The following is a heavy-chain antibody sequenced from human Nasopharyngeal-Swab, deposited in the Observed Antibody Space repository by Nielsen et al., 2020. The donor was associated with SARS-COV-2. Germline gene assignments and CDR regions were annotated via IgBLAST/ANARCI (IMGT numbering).Heavy chain of an antibody. CDR2: MNPDGSET. J-gene: IGHJ4*02. CDR1: GFTFSSYW. V-gene: IGHV3-7*01. D-gene: IGHD1-26*01. Sequence: GESLKISCAASGFTFSSYWMTWVRQAPGKGLEWVANMNPDGSETYYVDSVKGRFLISRDNAKNSLYLRMNSLRAEDTAVYYCARDGDYSGWELTDYWGQGTLVTVSS. CDR3: ARDGDYSGWELTDY.